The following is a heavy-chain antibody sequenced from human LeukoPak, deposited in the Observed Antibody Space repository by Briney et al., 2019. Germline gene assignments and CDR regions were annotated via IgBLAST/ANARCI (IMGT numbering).Heavy chain of an antibody. CDR2: IYSGGST. CDR1: GFTVSSNY. J-gene: IGHJ4*02. D-gene: IGHD1-26*01. CDR3: ARAPKYSGSSLDY. V-gene: IGHV3-53*01. Sequence: GGSLRLSCAASGFTVSSNYMGWVRQAPGKGLEWVSVIYSGGSTYYADSVKGRFTISRDNSKNTLYLQMNSLRAEDTAVYYCARAPKYSGSSLDYWGQGTLVTVSS.